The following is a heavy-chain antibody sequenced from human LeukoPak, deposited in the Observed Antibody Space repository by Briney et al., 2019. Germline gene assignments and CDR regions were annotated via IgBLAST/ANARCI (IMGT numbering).Heavy chain of an antibody. CDR2: IKTTGTPI. CDR1: GFTFSDHD. CDR3: ARVVGATHFDY. J-gene: IGHJ4*02. Sequence: GGSLRLSCAASGFTFSDHDMNWVRQAPGKGLEWVSYIKTTGTPIYYADSVKGRFTISRDKAKNSLYLQMNSLRAEDTAVYYCARVVGATHFDYWGQGTLVTVSS. V-gene: IGHV3-48*01. D-gene: IGHD1-26*01.